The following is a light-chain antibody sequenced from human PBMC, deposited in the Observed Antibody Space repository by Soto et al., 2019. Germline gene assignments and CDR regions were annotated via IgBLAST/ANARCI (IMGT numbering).Light chain of an antibody. CDR2: DAS. CDR3: QQYNSYST. CDR1: QNINSW. V-gene: IGKV1-5*01. Sequence: DIQMTQSPSTLSASVGDRVTITCRASQNINSWLAWYQQKPGKVPKLLIYDASSLESGVPSRFSGSGSGTEFTLTITSLQPDDFDTYYCQQYNSYSTFGHGTKVEIK. J-gene: IGKJ1*01.